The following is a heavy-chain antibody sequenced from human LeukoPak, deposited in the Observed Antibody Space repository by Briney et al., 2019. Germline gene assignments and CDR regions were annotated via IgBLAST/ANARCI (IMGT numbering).Heavy chain of an antibody. CDR3: ATPIVGATNLDY. CDR1: GYTLTELS. Sequence: ASVKVSCKVSGYTLTELSMHWVRQAPGKGLEWMGGFDPEDGETIYAQKFQGRVTMTEDTSTDTAYMELSSLRSEDPAVYYCATPIVGATNLDYWGQGTLSPSPQ. V-gene: IGHV1-24*01. J-gene: IGHJ4*02. D-gene: IGHD1-26*01. CDR2: FDPEDGET.